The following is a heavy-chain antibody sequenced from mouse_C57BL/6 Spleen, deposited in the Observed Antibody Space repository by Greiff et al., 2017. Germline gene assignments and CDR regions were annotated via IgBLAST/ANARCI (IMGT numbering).Heavy chain of an antibody. D-gene: IGHD5-1*01. CDR1: GYAFSSSW. J-gene: IGHJ4*01. V-gene: IGHV1-82*01. CDR2: IYPGDGDT. Sequence: QVQLQQSGPELVKPGASVKISCKASGYAFSSSWMNWVKQRPGKGLEWIGRIYPGDGDTNYNGKFKGKATLTADKSSSTAYMQLSSLTSEDSAVYFCARSVPHHYYAMDYWGQGTSVTVSS. CDR3: ARSVPHHYYAMDY.